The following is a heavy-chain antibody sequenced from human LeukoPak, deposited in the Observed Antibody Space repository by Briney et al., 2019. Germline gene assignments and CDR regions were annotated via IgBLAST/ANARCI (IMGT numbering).Heavy chain of an antibody. D-gene: IGHD5-18*01. CDR1: GFTFDDYA. Sequence: GGSLRLSCAASGFTFDDYAMHWVRHAPGKGLEWVSGISWNSGSIGYADSVKGRFTISRDNAKNSLYLQMNSLRAEDTALYYCAKGQRGYSYGFIDYWGQGTLVTVSS. V-gene: IGHV3-9*01. CDR3: AKGQRGYSYGFIDY. CDR2: ISWNSGSI. J-gene: IGHJ4*02.